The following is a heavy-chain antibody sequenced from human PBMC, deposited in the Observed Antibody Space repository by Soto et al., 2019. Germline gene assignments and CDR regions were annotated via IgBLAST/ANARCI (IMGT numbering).Heavy chain of an antibody. V-gene: IGHV4-30-2*01. CDR3: ARGRITIFGVVIISLIFYY. Sequence: QLQLQESGSGLVKPSQTLSLTCAVSGGSISSGGYSWSWIRQPPGKGLEWIGYIYHSGSTYYNPSLNSRVTISVDRSKNQFSLKRSSVTAADTAVYYCARGRITIFGVVIISLIFYYWGQGTLVTVSS. CDR2: IYHSGST. D-gene: IGHD3-3*01. J-gene: IGHJ4*02. CDR1: GGSISSGGYS.